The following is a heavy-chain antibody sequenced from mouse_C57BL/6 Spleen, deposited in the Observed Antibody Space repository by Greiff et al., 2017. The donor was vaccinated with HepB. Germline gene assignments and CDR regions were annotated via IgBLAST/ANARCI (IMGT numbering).Heavy chain of an antibody. CDR1: GYSITSGYY. Sequence: VQLKESGPGLVKPSQSLSLTCSVTGYSITSGYYWNWIRQFPGNKLEWMGYISYDGSNNYNPSLKNRISITRDTSKNQFFLKLNSVTTEDTATYYCARRAYGSSYGYFDGWGTGTTVTVSS. D-gene: IGHD1-1*01. CDR2: ISYDGSN. V-gene: IGHV3-6*01. CDR3: ARRAYGSSYGYFDG. J-gene: IGHJ1*03.